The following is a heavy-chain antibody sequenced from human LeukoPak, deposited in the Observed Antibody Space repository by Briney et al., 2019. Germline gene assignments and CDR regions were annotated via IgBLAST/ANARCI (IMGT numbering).Heavy chain of an antibody. CDR1: GFTFSSYA. CDR3: AKESEMLCGGWCDP. D-gene: IGHD2-21*01. V-gene: IGHV3-23*01. CDR2: ISGSGIKT. Sequence: PGRALRLSCAASGFTFSSYAMSWVRQAPGQGLERVSEISGSGIKTYYADSVQGRFTISRDNSKNTLYLQMSSLRAEDTALYYCAKESEMLCGGWCDPWGQGTVVSVSA. J-gene: IGHJ5*02.